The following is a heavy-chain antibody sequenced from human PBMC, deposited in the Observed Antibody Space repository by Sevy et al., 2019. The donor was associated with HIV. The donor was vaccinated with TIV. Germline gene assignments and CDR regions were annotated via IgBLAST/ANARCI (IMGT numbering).Heavy chain of an antibody. CDR3: ARYSSMTTVTMNY. CDR2: IYYSGST. CDR1: GGSVSRSTYY. J-gene: IGHJ4*02. D-gene: IGHD4-17*01. V-gene: IGHV4-39*01. Sequence: SETLSLTCTVSGGSVSRSTYYWGWIRQPPGKGLEWIGSIYYSGSTYYYPSLKSRVTISVDTSKNQFSLKLSSVTAADTAVYYCARYSSMTTVTMNYWGQGTLVTVSS.